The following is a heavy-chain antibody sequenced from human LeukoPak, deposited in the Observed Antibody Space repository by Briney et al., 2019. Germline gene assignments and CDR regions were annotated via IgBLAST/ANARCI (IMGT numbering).Heavy chain of an antibody. Sequence: GGSLILSCAASGFTFSDYYMSWIRHAPGQGLEWVSYLSGSGGTTYYADSVKGRFTISRDNSKNTLYLQMNSLRAEDTAVYYCAKEIFAMYYFDYWGQGTLVTVSS. D-gene: IGHD3-3*01. CDR3: AKEIFAMYYFDY. J-gene: IGHJ4*02. CDR2: LSGSGGTT. CDR1: GFTFSDYY. V-gene: IGHV3-11*01.